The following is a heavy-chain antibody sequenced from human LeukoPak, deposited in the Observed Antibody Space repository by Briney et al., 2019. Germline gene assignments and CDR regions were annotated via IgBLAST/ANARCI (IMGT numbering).Heavy chain of an antibody. CDR1: GFTFSSYA. CDR2: ISYDGSNK. Sequence: GGSLRLSCAASGFTFSSYAMHWVRQAPGKGLEWVAVISYDGSNKYYADSVKGRFTISRDNSKNTLYLQMNSLRAEDTAVYYCARDDDDAFDIWGQGTMVTVSS. V-gene: IGHV3-30-3*01. J-gene: IGHJ3*02. CDR3: ARDDDDAFDI.